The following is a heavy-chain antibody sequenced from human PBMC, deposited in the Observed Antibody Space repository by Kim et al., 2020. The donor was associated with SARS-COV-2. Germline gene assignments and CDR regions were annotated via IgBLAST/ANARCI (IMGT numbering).Heavy chain of an antibody. D-gene: IGHD2-21*01. V-gene: IGHV3-53*01. CDR2: IYSGGST. CDR1: GFTVSSNY. CDR3: AREDAVAGFIDY. Sequence: GGSLRLSCAASGFTVSSNYMSWVRQAPGKGLEWVSVIYSGGSTYYADSVKGRFTISRDNSKNTLYLQMNSLRAEDTAVYYCAREDAVAGFIDYWGQGTLVTVSS. J-gene: IGHJ4*02.